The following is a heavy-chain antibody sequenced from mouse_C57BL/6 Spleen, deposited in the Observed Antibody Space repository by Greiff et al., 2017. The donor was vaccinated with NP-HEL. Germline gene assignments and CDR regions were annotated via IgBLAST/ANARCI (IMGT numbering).Heavy chain of an antibody. V-gene: IGHV1-72*01. CDR2: IAPNSGGT. CDR3: ARGGHDYDDYAMDY. Sequence: QVQLQQPGAELVKPGASVKLSCKASGYTFTSYWMHWVKQRPGRGLEWIGRIAPNSGGTKYNEKFKSKATLTVDKPSSTAYMQLSSLTSEDSAVYYCARGGHDYDDYAMDYWGQGTSVTVSS. CDR1: GYTFTSYW. J-gene: IGHJ4*01. D-gene: IGHD2-4*01.